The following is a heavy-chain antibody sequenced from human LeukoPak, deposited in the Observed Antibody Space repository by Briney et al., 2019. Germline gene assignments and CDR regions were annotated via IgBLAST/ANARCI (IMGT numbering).Heavy chain of an antibody. J-gene: IGHJ2*01. CDR2: ISSSGSTI. Sequence: GGSLRLSCAASGFTFSSYEMNWVRQAPGKGLEWVSYISSSGSTIYYADSVKGRFTISRDNAKNSLYLQMSSLRAEDTAVYYCASRHERFGELLGYWYFDLWGRGTLVTVSS. D-gene: IGHD3-10*01. CDR1: GFTFSSYE. V-gene: IGHV3-48*03. CDR3: ASRHERFGELLGYWYFDL.